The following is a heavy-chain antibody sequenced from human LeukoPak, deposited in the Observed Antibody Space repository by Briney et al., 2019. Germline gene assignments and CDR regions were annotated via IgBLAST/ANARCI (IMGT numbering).Heavy chain of an antibody. V-gene: IGHV1-18*01. Sequence: ASVKVSCKASGYTFTSYGISWVRQAPGQGLEWMGWNSAYNGNTNYAQNLQGRVTMTTDTSTSTAYMELRSLRSDDTAVYYCARDLKDYDSSGYNPLDYWGQGTLVTVSS. CDR3: ARDLKDYDSSGYNPLDY. J-gene: IGHJ4*02. D-gene: IGHD3-22*01. CDR2: NSAYNGNT. CDR1: GYTFTSYG.